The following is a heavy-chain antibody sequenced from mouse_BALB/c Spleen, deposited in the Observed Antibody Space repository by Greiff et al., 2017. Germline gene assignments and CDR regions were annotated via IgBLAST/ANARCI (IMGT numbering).Heavy chain of an antibody. CDR3: ARWLLYYFDY. CDR1: GYSFTGYY. CDR2: INPYNGAT. D-gene: IGHD2-3*01. Sequence: VQLQQSGPELVKPGASVKISCKASGYSFTGYYMHWVKQSHVKSLEWIGRINPYNGATSYNQNFKDKASLTVDKSSSTAYMELHSLTSEDSAVYYCARWLLYYFDYGGQGTTLTVSS. J-gene: IGHJ2*01. V-gene: IGHV1-31*01.